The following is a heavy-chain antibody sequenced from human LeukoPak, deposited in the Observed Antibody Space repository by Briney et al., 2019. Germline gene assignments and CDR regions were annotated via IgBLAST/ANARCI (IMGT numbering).Heavy chain of an antibody. CDR1: GGSISSGDYY. D-gene: IGHD3-10*01. Sequence: SQTLSLTCTVSGGSISSGDYYWSWIRQPPGKGLEWIGCIYYSGSTYYNPSLKSRVTISVDTSKNQFSLKLSSVTAADTAVYYCATGTLTMVRGVRYYYYYMDVWGKGTTVTVSS. CDR3: ATGTLTMVRGVRYYYYYMDV. V-gene: IGHV4-30-4*08. J-gene: IGHJ6*03. CDR2: IYYSGST.